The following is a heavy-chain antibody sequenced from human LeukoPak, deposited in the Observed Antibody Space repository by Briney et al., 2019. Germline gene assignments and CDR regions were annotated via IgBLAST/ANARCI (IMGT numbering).Heavy chain of an antibody. J-gene: IGHJ4*02. CDR2: IYYSGST. V-gene: IGHV4-31*03. CDR1: GVSISSGAYY. CDR3: ARGVRWLQLSYFDY. D-gene: IGHD5-24*01. Sequence: SETLSLTCPVSGVSISSGAYYWSWIRQHPGKGLEWIGYIYYSGSTYYNPSLKSRVTISVDTSKNQFSLKLSSVTAADTAVYYCARGVRWLQLSYFDYWGQGTLVTVSS.